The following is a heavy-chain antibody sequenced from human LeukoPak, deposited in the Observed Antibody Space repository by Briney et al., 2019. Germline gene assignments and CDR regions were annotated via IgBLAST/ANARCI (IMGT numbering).Heavy chain of an antibody. J-gene: IGHJ4*02. V-gene: IGHV1-18*01. D-gene: IGHD3-22*01. CDR2: ISAYNGNT. CDR3: ARDATIHDSSSYYYLW. CDR1: GYTFTSYG. Sequence: ASVKVSCKASGYTFTSYGISWERQAPGQGLEWMGWISAYNGNTNYAQKLQGRVTITADESTRTAYMELRSLRSEDTAVYYCARDATIHDSSSYYYLWWGQGTLVTVSS.